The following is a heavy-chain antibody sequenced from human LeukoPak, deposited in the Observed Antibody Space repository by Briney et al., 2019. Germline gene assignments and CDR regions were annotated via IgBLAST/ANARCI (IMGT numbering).Heavy chain of an antibody. D-gene: IGHD3-10*01. CDR1: GCSFTSHW. V-gene: IGHV5-51*01. J-gene: IGHJ4*02. Sequence: GESLKISCKGSGCSFTSHWIGWVRQMPGKGLEWMGIVNPDDSDTIYSPSFQGQVTISADESITTAYLQWSSLKASDTAMYYCARLRWPRGGRSSFDYWGQGALVTVSS. CDR2: VNPDDSDT. CDR3: ARLRWPRGGRSSFDY.